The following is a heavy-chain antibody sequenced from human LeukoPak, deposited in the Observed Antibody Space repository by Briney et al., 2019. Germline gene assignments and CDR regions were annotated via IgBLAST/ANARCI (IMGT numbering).Heavy chain of an antibody. CDR1: GGSISSSTNY. V-gene: IGHV4-39*07. CDR3: AREARDQLPSGPHFDF. J-gene: IGHJ4*02. Sequence: SETLSLTCTVSGGSISSSTNYWGWIRQPPGKGLEWIGSIYYSGSTDYNPSLKSRVTISVDTSKNQFSLKLSSVTAADTAVYYCAREARDQLPSGPHFDFWGQGTLVTVSS. D-gene: IGHD2-2*01. CDR2: IYYSGST.